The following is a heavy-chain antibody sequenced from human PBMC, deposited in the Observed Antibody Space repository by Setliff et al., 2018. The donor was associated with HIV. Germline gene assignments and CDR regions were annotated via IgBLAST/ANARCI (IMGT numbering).Heavy chain of an antibody. CDR2: ISTTSSNT. D-gene: IGHD5-12*01. CDR1: GFSFSDSH. Sequence: LRLSCAASGFSFSDSHMTWIRQAPGKGLEWVSYISTTSSNTNYADSVKGRFTISRDNPKNSLYLQMNSLTAEDTAVYYCARDPQRXXGYSFDYWGQGTLVTVSS. CDR3: ARDPQRXXGYSFDY. V-gene: IGHV3-11*05. J-gene: IGHJ4*02.